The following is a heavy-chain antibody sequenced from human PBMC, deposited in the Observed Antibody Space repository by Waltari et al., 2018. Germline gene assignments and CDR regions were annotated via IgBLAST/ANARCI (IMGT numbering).Heavy chain of an antibody. Sequence: EVQLVESGGGLVQPGGSLRLSCAASGFTFGGHWMAWVRQAPGKGPEWVANINQDGSEKYYVDSVKGRFTISRDNAKNSLYLQMYSLRAEDTAVYYCARGHEKWGFDYWGQGTLVTVSS. CDR2: INQDGSEK. V-gene: IGHV3-7*01. CDR3: ARGHEKWGFDY. D-gene: IGHD7-27*01. CDR1: GFTFGGHW. J-gene: IGHJ4*02.